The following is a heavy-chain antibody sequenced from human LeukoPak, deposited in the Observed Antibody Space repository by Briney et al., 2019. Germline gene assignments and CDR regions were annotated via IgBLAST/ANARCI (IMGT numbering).Heavy chain of an antibody. CDR3: ATHQVGATNLLGHRDGAFDI. V-gene: IGHV1-69*13. CDR1: GGTFSSYA. CDR2: IIPIFGTA. J-gene: IGHJ3*02. D-gene: IGHD1-26*01. Sequence: ASVKVSCKASGGTFSSYAISWVRQAPGQGLEWMGGIIPIFGTANYAQKFQGRVTITADESTSTAYMELSSLRSEDTAVYYCATHQVGATNLLGHRDGAFDIWGQGTMVTVSS.